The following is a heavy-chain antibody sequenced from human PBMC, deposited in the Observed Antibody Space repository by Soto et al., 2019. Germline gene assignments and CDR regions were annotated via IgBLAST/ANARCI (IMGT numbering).Heavy chain of an antibody. J-gene: IGHJ4*02. CDR2: MNPNSGNT. CDR3: ARAWGTPRDY. CDR1: GYTFTSYD. Sequence: QVQLVQSGAEVKKPGASVKVSCKASGYTFTSYDINWVRQATGQGLEWMGWMNPNSGNTGYAQKFQGRVTMTRNTSISTTLLELRRLRSGDTGVYYCARAWGTPRDYWGQGTLVTVSS. D-gene: IGHD3-16*01. V-gene: IGHV1-8*01.